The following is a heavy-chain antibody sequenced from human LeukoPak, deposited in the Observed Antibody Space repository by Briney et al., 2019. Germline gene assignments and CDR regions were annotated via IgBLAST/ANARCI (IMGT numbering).Heavy chain of an antibody. V-gene: IGHV1-18*01. CDR2: ISAYNGNT. CDR3: ARAFTGYDSNYYYYYMDV. Sequence: ASVKVSCKASGYTFTSYGISWVRQAPGQGLEWMGWISAYNGNTNYAQRLQGRVTMTTDTSTSTAYMELRSLRSDDTAVYYCARAFTGYDSNYYYYYMDVWGKGTTVTISS. CDR1: GYTFTSYG. J-gene: IGHJ6*03. D-gene: IGHD3-22*01.